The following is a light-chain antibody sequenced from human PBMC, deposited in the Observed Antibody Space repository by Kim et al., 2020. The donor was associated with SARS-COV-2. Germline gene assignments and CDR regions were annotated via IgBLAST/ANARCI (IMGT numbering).Light chain of an antibody. V-gene: IGLV3-21*04. J-gene: IGLJ2*01. CDR3: QERDSSSVHRV. CDR1: NIESKS. Sequence: SYELTQPPSVSVAPGKTASITCAGDNIESKSVHWYQQKPGQAPVLVISYDSDRPSGIPERLSGSNSDNTATLTISEVEPGDEADYYCQERDSSSVHRVFG. CDR2: YDS.